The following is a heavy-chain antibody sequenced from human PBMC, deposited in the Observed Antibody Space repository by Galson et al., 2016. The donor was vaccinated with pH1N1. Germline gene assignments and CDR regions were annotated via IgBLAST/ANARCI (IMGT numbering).Heavy chain of an antibody. CDR2: INNRGNIM. Sequence: SLRLSCAASGFTFTTYSMSWVRQAPGKGLEWVSYINNRGNIMYYADSVKGRFTISRDNAKNSLYLQMNSLRVEDTAVYYCAKARATGIVNTGDFDYWGQGTLVTVSS. V-gene: IGHV3-48*04. D-gene: IGHD1-14*01. J-gene: IGHJ4*02. CDR1: GFTFTTYS. CDR3: AKARATGIVNTGDFDY.